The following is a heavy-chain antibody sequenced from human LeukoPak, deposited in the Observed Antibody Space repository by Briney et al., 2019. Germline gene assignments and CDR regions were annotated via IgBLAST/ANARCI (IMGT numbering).Heavy chain of an antibody. CDR2: ISAYNGNT. V-gene: IGHV1-18*04. Sequence: ASVKVSCKASGYTFTSYGISWVRQAPGQRLEWMGWISAYNGNTNYAQKLQGRVTMTTDTSTSTAYMELRSLRSDDTAVYYCARDGRQKVRGVTDYWGQGTLVTVSS. CDR1: GYTFTSYG. J-gene: IGHJ4*02. D-gene: IGHD3-10*01. CDR3: ARDGRQKVRGVTDY.